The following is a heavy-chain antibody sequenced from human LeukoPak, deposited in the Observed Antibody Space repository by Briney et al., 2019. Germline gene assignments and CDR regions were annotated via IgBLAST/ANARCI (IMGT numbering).Heavy chain of an antibody. CDR3: AKDVTYSSGWAAFDI. V-gene: IGHV3-9*01. D-gene: IGHD6-19*01. CDR1: GFTFDDYA. CDR2: ISWNSGSI. Sequence: GGSLRLYCAASGFTFDDYAMHWVRQAPGKGLEWVSGISWNSGSIGYADSVKGRFTISRDNAKNSLYLQMNSLRAEDTALYYCAKDVTYSSGWAAFDIWGQGTMVTVSS. J-gene: IGHJ3*02.